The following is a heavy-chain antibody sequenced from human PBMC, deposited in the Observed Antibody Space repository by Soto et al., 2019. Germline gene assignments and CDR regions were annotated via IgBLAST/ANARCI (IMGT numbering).Heavy chain of an antibody. V-gene: IGHV3-23*01. J-gene: IGHJ4*02. Sequence: GGSLRLSCAASGFTFSSYAMSWFRQAPGKGLEWVSAISGSGGSTYYADSVKGRFTISRDNSKNTLYLQMNSLRAEDTAVYYCAKAVRGVINNFDYWGQGTLVTVSS. D-gene: IGHD3-10*01. CDR1: GFTFSSYA. CDR2: ISGSGGST. CDR3: AKAVRGVINNFDY.